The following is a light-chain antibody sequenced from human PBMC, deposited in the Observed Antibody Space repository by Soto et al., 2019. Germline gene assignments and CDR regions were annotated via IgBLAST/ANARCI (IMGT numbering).Light chain of an antibody. CDR2: QAS. CDR3: LQDNTYPLT. Sequence: DIQMTQSPSTLSASERDRVTIACRASQSISRWLALYQQKPGKAPKLLIYQASSLESGVPSRFSGSGSGTEFTLTISSLQPDDFATYYCLQDNTYPLTFGGGTKVDI. V-gene: IGKV1-5*03. CDR1: QSISRW. J-gene: IGKJ4*01.